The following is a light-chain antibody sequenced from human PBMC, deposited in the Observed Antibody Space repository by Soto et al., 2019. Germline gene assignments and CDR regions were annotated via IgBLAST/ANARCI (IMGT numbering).Light chain of an antibody. CDR3: QQYGRALIT. Sequence: EIVLTQSPGTLSLSPGERATLSCRASQSVSSSYLAWYQQKPGQAPRLLIYGASSRATGLPSRFSGSGFGTDVTLPISRLEPEDFAVYYCQQYGRALITFGGGTKVEIK. J-gene: IGKJ4*01. CDR1: QSVSSSY. CDR2: GAS. V-gene: IGKV3-20*01.